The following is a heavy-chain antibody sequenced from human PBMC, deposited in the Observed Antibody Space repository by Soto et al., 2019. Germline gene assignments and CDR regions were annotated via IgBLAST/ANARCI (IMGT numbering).Heavy chain of an antibody. CDR1: GGSFSGYY. D-gene: IGHD2-15*01. Sequence: PSENLSLTCAVYGGSFSGYYWSWIRQPPGKGLEWIGEINHSGSTNYNPSLKSRVTISVDTSKNQFSLKLSSVTAADTAVYYCARGPRLRVVVVAATKYNCFDPWGQGTLVTVSS. J-gene: IGHJ5*02. CDR3: ARGPRLRVVVVAATKYNCFDP. V-gene: IGHV4-34*01. CDR2: INHSGST.